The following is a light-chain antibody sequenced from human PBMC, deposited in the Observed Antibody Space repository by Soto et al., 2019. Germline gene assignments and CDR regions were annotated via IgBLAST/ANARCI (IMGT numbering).Light chain of an antibody. Sequence: EIVMTQSPATLSVPPGERVTLSCRASESVRSDLAWYQQKPGQTPRLLIYDGSTRAADVPVRFSGSGAGTEFTLTISALQSEDCAVYYGQQYNDWPTITCGQGTRLETK. J-gene: IGKJ5*01. V-gene: IGKV3-15*01. CDR3: QQYNDWPTIT. CDR2: DGS. CDR1: ESVRSD.